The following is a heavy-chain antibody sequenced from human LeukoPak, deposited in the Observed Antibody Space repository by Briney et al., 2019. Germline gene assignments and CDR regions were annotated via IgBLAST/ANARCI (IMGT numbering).Heavy chain of an antibody. V-gene: IGHV3-23*01. CDR1: GFTFSRFA. CDR3: ATYRRGYHDSSESYYFDY. J-gene: IGHJ4*02. Sequence: PGGSLRLSCAASGFTFSRFAMSWVRQAPGKGLEWVSGISGSGDSTYYADSVKGRFTISRDNSKNTLLLQMNGLRAEDTAVYYCATYRRGYHDSSESYYFDYWGQGTLVTVSS. CDR2: ISGSGDST. D-gene: IGHD3-22*01.